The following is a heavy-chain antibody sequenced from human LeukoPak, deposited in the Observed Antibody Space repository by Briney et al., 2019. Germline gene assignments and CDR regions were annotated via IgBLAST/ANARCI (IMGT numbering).Heavy chain of an antibody. V-gene: IGHV4-59*01. CDR2: IDYSGSA. D-gene: IGHD5-18*01. J-gene: IGHJ4*02. CDR3: ARAGGGYSYDY. Sequence: SETLYLTCTVSGGSISSYYWSWIRQPPGKGLEWIGYIDYSGSANYNPSLKSRVTISVDTSKSQFSLRLSSVTAADTALYYCARAGGGYSYDYWGQGTLVIVSS. CDR1: GGSISSYY.